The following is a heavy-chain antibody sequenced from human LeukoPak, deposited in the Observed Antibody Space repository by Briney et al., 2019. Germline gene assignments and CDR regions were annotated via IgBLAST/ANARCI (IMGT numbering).Heavy chain of an antibody. J-gene: IGHJ4*02. Sequence: GGSLRLSCSASGFTFSRNDMNWVRQAPGKGLEYVSAISSNGGSTYYADSVKGRFTISRDNSKNTLYLQMSSLRAEDTAVYYCGKQYGGSYWCRGQVTMVTVSS. CDR2: ISSNGGST. CDR1: GFTFSRND. CDR3: GKQYGGSYWC. V-gene: IGHV3-64D*06. D-gene: IGHD2-15*01.